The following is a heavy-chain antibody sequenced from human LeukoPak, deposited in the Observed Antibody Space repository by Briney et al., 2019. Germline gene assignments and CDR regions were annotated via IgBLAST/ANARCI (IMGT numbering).Heavy chain of an antibody. J-gene: IGHJ3*02. CDR3: ASRVSDYGSGSFESDAFDI. CDR1: GYTFTSYG. D-gene: IGHD3-10*01. V-gene: IGHV1-18*01. CDR2: ISAYNGNT. Sequence: ASVKVSCTASGYTFTSYGISWVRQAPGQGLEWMGWISAYNGNTNYAQKLQGRVTMTTDTSTSTAYMELRSLRSDDTAVYYCASRVSDYGSGSFESDAFDIWGQGTMVTVSS.